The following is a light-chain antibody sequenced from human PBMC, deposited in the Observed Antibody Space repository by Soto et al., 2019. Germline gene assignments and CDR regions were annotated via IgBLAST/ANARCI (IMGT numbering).Light chain of an antibody. Sequence: EIVLTQSPATLSLSPGERVTLSCRASQSVSNSLAWYQQKPGQPPRLLIYDVSNRATGIPARFSDSGYGTDFTLPITRLEPEDFAVYFCHQRYNWPRVTFGQGTQLEIK. J-gene: IGKJ5*01. CDR1: QSVSNS. CDR2: DVS. CDR3: HQRYNWPRVT. V-gene: IGKV3-11*01.